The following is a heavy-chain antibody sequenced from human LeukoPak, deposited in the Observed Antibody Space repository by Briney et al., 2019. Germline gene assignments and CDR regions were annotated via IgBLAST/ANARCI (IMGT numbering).Heavy chain of an antibody. CDR2: IYYSGST. CDR3: ARDGAYCSSTSCYSSYYYYYGMDV. CDR1: GGSISSYY. Sequence: PSETLSLTCTVSGGSISSYYWSWIRQPTGNGLEWIGYIYYSGSTNYNPSLKSRVTISVDTSKNQFSLKLSSVTAADTAVYHCARDGAYCSSTSCYSSYYYYYGMDVWGQGTTVTVSS. V-gene: IGHV4-59*01. D-gene: IGHD2-2*01. J-gene: IGHJ6*02.